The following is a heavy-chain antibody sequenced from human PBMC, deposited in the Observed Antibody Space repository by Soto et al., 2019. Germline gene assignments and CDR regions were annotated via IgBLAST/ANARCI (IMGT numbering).Heavy chain of an antibody. CDR1: GFTVSSNY. J-gene: IGHJ4*02. D-gene: IGHD3-22*01. Sequence: EVQLVETGGGLIQPGGSLRLSCAASGFTVSSNYMSWVRQAPGKGLEWVSVIYSGGSTYYADSVKGRFTISRDNSKNTLYLQMNSLRAEDTAVYYCARVGYYDSTFSYEGPFDYWGQGTLVTVSS. V-gene: IGHV3-53*02. CDR3: ARVGYYDSTFSYEGPFDY. CDR2: IYSGGST.